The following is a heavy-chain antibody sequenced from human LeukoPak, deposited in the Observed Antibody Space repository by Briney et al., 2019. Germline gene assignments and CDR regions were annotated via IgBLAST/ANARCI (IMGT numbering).Heavy chain of an antibody. CDR3: ARGGVNTFWSGNYGDAFDI. Sequence: GGSLRLSCAASGFTFSSYWMSWVRQAPGKGLEWVANIKQDGSEKYYVDSVKGRFTISRDNAKNSLYLQMNSLRAEDTAVYYCARGGVNTFWSGNYGDAFDIWGQGTMVTVSS. D-gene: IGHD3-3*01. J-gene: IGHJ3*02. CDR2: IKQDGSEK. CDR1: GFTFSSYW. V-gene: IGHV3-7*01.